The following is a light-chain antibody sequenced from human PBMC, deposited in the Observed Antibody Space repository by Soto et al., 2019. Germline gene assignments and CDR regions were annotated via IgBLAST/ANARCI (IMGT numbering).Light chain of an antibody. CDR1: QSVSSS. CDR3: QQYYISPAT. CDR2: GAS. Sequence: EIVMTQSPDTLYVSQGEGATISCRASQSVSSSLAWYQQKPGQAPRLLIYGASTRATGIPARFSGSGSGTEFTLTISSLQAEDVAVYYCQQYYISPATFGGGAKVDIK. J-gene: IGKJ4*02. V-gene: IGKV3-15*01.